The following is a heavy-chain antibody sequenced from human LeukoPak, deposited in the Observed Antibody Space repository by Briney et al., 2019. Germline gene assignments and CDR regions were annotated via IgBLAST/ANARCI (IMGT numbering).Heavy chain of an antibody. CDR3: ARAPSPHDYGDYGYYYYGMDV. Sequence: SVKVSCNASGGTFSSYAISWVRQAPGQGLELMGGIIPIFGTANYAQKFQGRVTITAVESTSTAYMELSSLRSEDTAVYYCARAPSPHDYGDYGYYYYGMDVWGKGTTVTVSS. J-gene: IGHJ6*04. CDR1: GGTFSSYA. D-gene: IGHD4-17*01. CDR2: IIPIFGTA. V-gene: IGHV1-69*01.